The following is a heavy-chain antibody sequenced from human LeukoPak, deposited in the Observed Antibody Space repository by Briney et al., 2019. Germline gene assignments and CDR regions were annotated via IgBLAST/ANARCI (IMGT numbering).Heavy chain of an antibody. V-gene: IGHV4-59*01. Sequence: SETLSLTCTVSGGSISSYFWSWIRQPPGKGLEWIGYVYYSGSTNYNPSLKSRVTISVDTSKKQFTLKLSSATAADTAVYYCARVLDLSKRGLDAFDIWGQGTMVTVSS. CDR2: VYYSGST. D-gene: IGHD3-16*01. CDR1: GGSISSYF. J-gene: IGHJ3*02. CDR3: ARVLDLSKRGLDAFDI.